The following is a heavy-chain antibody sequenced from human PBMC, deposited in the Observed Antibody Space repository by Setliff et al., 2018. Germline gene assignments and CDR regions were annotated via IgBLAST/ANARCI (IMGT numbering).Heavy chain of an antibody. J-gene: IGHJ5*02. CDR3: ARDWRHSGMSWANYFDP. CDR2: IFPKFGTA. CDR1: GGTFDNFA. D-gene: IGHD3-10*01. Sequence: SVKVFCKASGGTFDNFAITWVRQAPGQGLEWMGRIFPKFGTANYAQKFQDRVAITADESTSTGYMEINGLTSEDTAVYYCARDWRHSGMSWANYFDPWGQGTVVTVSS. V-gene: IGHV1-69*13.